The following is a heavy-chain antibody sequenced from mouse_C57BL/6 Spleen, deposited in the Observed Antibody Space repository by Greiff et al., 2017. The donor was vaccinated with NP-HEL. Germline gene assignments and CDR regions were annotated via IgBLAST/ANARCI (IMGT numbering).Heavy chain of an antibody. CDR1: GFTFTDYY. CDR3: ARYKRYYYAMDY. CDR2: IRNKANGYTT. Sequence: DVMLVESGGGLVQPGGSLSLSCAASGFTFTDYYMSWVRQPPGKALEWLGFIRNKANGYTTEYSSSVKGRFTISRDNSQSILYLQMNALRAEDSATYYCARYKRYYYAMDYWGQGTSVTVSS. V-gene: IGHV7-3*01. J-gene: IGHJ4*01.